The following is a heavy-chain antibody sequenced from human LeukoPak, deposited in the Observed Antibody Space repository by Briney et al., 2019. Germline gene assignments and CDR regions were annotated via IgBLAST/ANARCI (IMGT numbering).Heavy chain of an antibody. CDR1: GFTFSSYG. CDR3: AKDSKLVEYSSPPDAFDI. CDR2: IRYDGSNK. V-gene: IGHV3-30*02. J-gene: IGHJ3*02. D-gene: IGHD6-6*01. Sequence: GGSLRLSCAASGFTFSSYGMHWVRQAPGKGLEWVAFIRYDGSNKYYADSVKGRFTISRDNSKNTLYLQMNSLRAEDTAVYYCAKDSKLVEYSSPPDAFDIWGQGTMVTVSS.